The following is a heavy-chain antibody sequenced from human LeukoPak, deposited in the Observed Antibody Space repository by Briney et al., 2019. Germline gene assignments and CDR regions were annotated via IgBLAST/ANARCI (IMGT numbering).Heavy chain of an antibody. Sequence: SVKLSCMASGCTFSSYAISWVRQAPGQGLEWMGRIIPILGIANYAQKFQGRVTITTDKSTGTAYMELRSLSSEDTAVYYCARDYTEDIVVVPAAIYYYYGMYVWGQGTTVTVSS. J-gene: IGHJ6*02. V-gene: IGHV1-69*04. CDR2: IIPILGIA. CDR3: ARDYTEDIVVVPAAIYYYYGMYV. CDR1: GCTFSSYA. D-gene: IGHD2-2*01.